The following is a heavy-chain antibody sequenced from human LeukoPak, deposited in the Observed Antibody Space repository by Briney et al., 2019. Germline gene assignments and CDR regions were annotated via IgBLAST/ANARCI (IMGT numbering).Heavy chain of an antibody. D-gene: IGHD1-26*01. V-gene: IGHV3-30-3*01. J-gene: IGHJ3*02. CDR1: GFALSNYA. Sequence: GGSLRLSCAASGFALSNYAMHWARQAPGKGLEWVTVVSFDGSTQNYADSVKGRFTISRENSKNTVSLQMNSLKVEDTAMYYCVRDRSLVGATTYVLDIWGQGTMVTVSS. CDR3: VRDRSLVGATTYVLDI. CDR2: VSFDGSTQ.